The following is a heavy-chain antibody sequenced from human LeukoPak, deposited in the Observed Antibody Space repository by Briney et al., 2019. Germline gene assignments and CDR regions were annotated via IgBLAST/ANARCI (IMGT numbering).Heavy chain of an antibody. CDR1: GFAFSSYW. CDR2: ISDSGDRT. CDR3: AKDVGTSGWLFGY. J-gene: IGHJ4*02. D-gene: IGHD6-19*01. V-gene: IGHV3-23*01. Sequence: GGSLRLSCAASGFAFSSYWMYWVRQAPGKGLVWVSAISDSGDRTYYADSVKGRFTISRDNSRSTLYLQMSSLRAEDTAIYSCAKDVGTSGWLFGYWGQGTLVTVSS.